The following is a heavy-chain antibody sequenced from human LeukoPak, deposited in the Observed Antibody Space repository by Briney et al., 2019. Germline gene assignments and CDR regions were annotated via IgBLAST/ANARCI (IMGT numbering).Heavy chain of an antibody. CDR1: GFTFSSYS. V-gene: IGHV3-21*01. CDR3: ARIAAAGTQFDY. Sequence: GGSLRLSCAASGFTFSSYSMNWVRQAPGKGLEWVSSISSSSSYIYYADSVKGRFTISRDNAKNSLYLQMNSLRAEDTAVYYCARIAAAGTQFDYWGQGTLVTVSS. CDR2: ISSSSSYI. D-gene: IGHD6-13*01. J-gene: IGHJ4*02.